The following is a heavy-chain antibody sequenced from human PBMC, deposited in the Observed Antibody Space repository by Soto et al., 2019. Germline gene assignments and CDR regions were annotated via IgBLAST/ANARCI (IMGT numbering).Heavy chain of an antibody. CDR2: IWYDGSNK. V-gene: IGHV3-33*01. D-gene: IGHD1-26*01. CDR1: GFTFSSYG. Sequence: QVQLVESGGGVVQPGRSLRLSCAASGFTFSSYGMHWVRQAPGKGLEWVAVIWYDGSNKYYADSVKGRFTISRDNSKNTLYLQMNSLRADDTAVYYCAREEASGSSLGYFDYWGQGTLVTVSS. CDR3: AREEASGSSLGYFDY. J-gene: IGHJ4*02.